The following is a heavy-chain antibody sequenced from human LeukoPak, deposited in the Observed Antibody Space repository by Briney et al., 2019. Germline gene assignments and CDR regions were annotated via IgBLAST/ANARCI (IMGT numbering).Heavy chain of an antibody. J-gene: IGHJ5*02. Sequence: PGGSLRLSCAASGFTFSSYEVNWVRQAPGKGLECVSYISSSGSTIYYADSVKGRFTISRDNAKNSLYLQMNSLRAEDTAVYYCARSSGWFDPWGQGTLVTVSS. CDR2: ISSSGSTI. CDR1: GFTFSSYE. V-gene: IGHV3-48*03. CDR3: ARSSGWFDP.